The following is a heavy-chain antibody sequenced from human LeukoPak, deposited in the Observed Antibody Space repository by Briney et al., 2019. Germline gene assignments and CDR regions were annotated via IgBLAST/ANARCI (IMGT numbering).Heavy chain of an antibody. CDR3: ARGRPVGYCSGGSCSHRYYFDY. D-gene: IGHD2-15*01. CDR1: GGSFSGYY. J-gene: IGHJ4*02. CDR2: INHSGST. V-gene: IGHV4-34*01. Sequence: SETLSLTCAVYGGSFSGYYWSWIRQPPGKGLEWIGEINHSGSTNYNPSLKSRVTISVDTSKNQFSLKLSSVTAADTAVYYCARGRPVGYCSGGSCSHRYYFDYWGQGTLVTVSS.